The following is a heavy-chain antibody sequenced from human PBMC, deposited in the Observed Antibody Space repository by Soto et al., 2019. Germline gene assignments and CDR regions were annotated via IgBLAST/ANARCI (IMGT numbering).Heavy chain of an antibody. D-gene: IGHD6-6*01. J-gene: IGHJ6*02. CDR2: IYYSGST. V-gene: IGHV4-61*01. CDR1: GGSVSSGSYY. CDR3: AREGPRRPPLYYSYGMDV. Sequence: QVQLQESGPGLVKPSETLSLTCTVSGGSVSSGSYYWSWIRQPPGKGLEWIGYIYYSGSTNYNPPLNSRVALSVDTAKNLLSLELSSVPAADTAVYYCAREGPRRPPLYYSYGMDVWGQGTTVTVSS.